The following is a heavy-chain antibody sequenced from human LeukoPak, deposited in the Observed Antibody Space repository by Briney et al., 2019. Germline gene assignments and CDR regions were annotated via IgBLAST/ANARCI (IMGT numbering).Heavy chain of an antibody. CDR1: GGSISSHY. J-gene: IGHJ4*02. D-gene: IGHD3-22*01. V-gene: IGHV4-59*11. Sequence: SETLSLTCSVSGGSISSHYWSWIRQPPGKGLEWIGYIYYSGSTKYNPSLKSRVTISVDSSKNQFSLKLSSVTAADTAVYYCARHSSGYLSYFDYWGQGTLVPVSS. CDR2: IYYSGST. CDR3: ARHSSGYLSYFDY.